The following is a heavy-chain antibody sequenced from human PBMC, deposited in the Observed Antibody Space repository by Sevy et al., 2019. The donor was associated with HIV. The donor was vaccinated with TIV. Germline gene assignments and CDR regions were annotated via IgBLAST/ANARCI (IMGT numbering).Heavy chain of an antibody. V-gene: IGHV3-21*01. CDR3: ARPLSYDILTGLVPLVAFDI. Sequence: GGSLRLSCAASGFTFSSYSMNWVRQAPGKGLEWVSSISSSSSYIYYADSVKGRFTISRDNAKNSLYLQMNSLRAEDTAVYYCARPLSYDILTGLVPLVAFDIWGQGTMVTVSS. CDR1: GFTFSSYS. J-gene: IGHJ3*02. D-gene: IGHD3-9*01. CDR2: ISSSSSYI.